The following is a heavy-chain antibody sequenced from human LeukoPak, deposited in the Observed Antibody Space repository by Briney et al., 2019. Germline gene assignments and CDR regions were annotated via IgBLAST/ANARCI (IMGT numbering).Heavy chain of an antibody. CDR1: GFTFSSYG. CDR3: ARSTELSDPYFYYGMDV. CDR2: RWYDGSNK. Sequence: PGRSLRLSCAASGFTFSSYGMHWVRQPPAKGLGLVAVRWYDGSNKYYADSVKGRFTISRDNANNSLYLQMNSLRAEDTAIYYCARSTELSDPYFYYGMDVWGQGTTVTVSS. J-gene: IGHJ6*02. V-gene: IGHV3-33*01. D-gene: IGHD1-26*01.